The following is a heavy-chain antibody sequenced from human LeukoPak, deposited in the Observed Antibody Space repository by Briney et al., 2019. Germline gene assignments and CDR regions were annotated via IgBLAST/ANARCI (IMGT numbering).Heavy chain of an antibody. J-gene: IGHJ4*02. CDR1: GFTFSSYG. Sequence: GGSLRLSCAASGFTFSSYGMHWVRQAPGKGLEWVAVIWYDGSNKYYADSVKGRFTISRDNSKNTLYLQVNSLRAEDTAVYYCSSGSYYSPYYFDYWGQGTLVTVSS. V-gene: IGHV3-33*01. CDR3: SSGSYYSPYYFDY. CDR2: IWYDGSNK. D-gene: IGHD1-26*01.